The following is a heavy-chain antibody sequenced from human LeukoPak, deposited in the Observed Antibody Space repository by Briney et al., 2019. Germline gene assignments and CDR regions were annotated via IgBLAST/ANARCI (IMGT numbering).Heavy chain of an antibody. Sequence: GGSLRLSCAASGFTFSSYEMNWVRQAPGKGLEWVSYISSSGSTIYYADSVKGRFTISRDNAKNSLYLHMNSLRAEDTAVYYCARAVGDYGDGYYYYYMDGWGKGTTVTVSS. J-gene: IGHJ6*03. D-gene: IGHD4-17*01. CDR3: ARAVGDYGDGYYYYYMDG. V-gene: IGHV3-48*03. CDR2: ISSSGSTI. CDR1: GFTFSSYE.